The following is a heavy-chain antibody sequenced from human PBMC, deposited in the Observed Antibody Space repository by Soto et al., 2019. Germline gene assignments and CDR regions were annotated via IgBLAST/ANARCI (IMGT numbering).Heavy chain of an antibody. D-gene: IGHD3-22*01. CDR2: IYYSGST. J-gene: IGHJ5*02. V-gene: IGHV4-31*03. CDR3: ARFHYDSSGYYDNWFDP. Sequence: PSETLSLTCTVSGGSISSGGYYWSWIRQHPGKGLEWIGYIYYSGSTYYNPSLKSRVTISVDTSKNQFSLKLSSVTAADTAVYYCARFHYDSSGYYDNWFDPWGQGTLVTVSS. CDR1: GGSISSGGYY.